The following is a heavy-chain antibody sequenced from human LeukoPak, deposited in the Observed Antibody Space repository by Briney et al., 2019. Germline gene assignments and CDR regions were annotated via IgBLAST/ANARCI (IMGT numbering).Heavy chain of an antibody. CDR3: ARLLRYSSSWYGYNWFDP. CDR2: INHSGST. J-gene: IGHJ5*02. V-gene: IGHV4-34*01. CDR1: GGSFSGYY. Sequence: SETLSLTCAVYGGSFSGYYWSWIRQPPGKGLEWIGEINHSGSTNYNPSLKSRVTISVDTSKNQFSLKLSSVTAADTAVYYCARLLRYSSSWYGYNWFDPWGQGTLVTVSS. D-gene: IGHD6-13*01.